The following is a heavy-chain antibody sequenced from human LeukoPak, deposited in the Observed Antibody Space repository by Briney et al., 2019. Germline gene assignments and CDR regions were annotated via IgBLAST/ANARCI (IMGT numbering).Heavy chain of an antibody. CDR1: GFTFSSYG. CDR3: AREVAAAGTFGPSYYYYYMDV. CDR2: ISGSGGST. D-gene: IGHD6-13*01. J-gene: IGHJ6*03. V-gene: IGHV3-23*01. Sequence: GGSLRLSCAASGFTFSSYGMSWVRQAPGKGLEWVSAISGSGGSTYYADSVKGRFTISRDNAKNSLYLQMNSLRAEDTAVYYCAREVAAAGTFGPSYYYYYMDVWGKGTTVTVSS.